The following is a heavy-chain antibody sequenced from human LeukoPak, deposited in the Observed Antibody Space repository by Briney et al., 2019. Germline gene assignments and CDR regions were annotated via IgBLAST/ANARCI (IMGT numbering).Heavy chain of an antibody. D-gene: IGHD3-22*01. CDR2: IRDKANSYAT. Sequence: GGSLRLSCAASGFTFRGSAIHWVRQGPGEGLEWIGRIRDKANSYATSYGASLKGRFTISRDDSKTTAYLQMNRLKSEDTAVYYCTRLMAAYDSRDYRYHYYYMDVWGKGTTVIISS. J-gene: IGHJ6*03. V-gene: IGHV3-73*01. CDR3: TRLMAAYDSRDYRYHYYYMDV. CDR1: GFTFRGSA.